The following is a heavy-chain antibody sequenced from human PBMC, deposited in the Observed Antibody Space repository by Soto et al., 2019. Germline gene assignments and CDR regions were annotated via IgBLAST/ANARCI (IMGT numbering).Heavy chain of an antibody. Sequence: ASVKVSCKASGYTFTGYYMHWVRQAPGQGLEWMGWINPNSGGTNYAQKFQGRVTMTRDTYISTAHMELSRLRSDDTAVYYCARGDYDILTGLGYWGQGTLVTVSS. V-gene: IGHV1-2*02. CDR3: ARGDYDILTGLGY. J-gene: IGHJ4*02. D-gene: IGHD3-9*01. CDR1: GYTFTGYY. CDR2: INPNSGGT.